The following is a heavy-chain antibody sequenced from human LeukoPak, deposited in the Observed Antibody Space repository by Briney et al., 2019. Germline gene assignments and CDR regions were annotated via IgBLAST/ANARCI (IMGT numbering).Heavy chain of an antibody. V-gene: IGHV3-23*01. CDR1: GFTFSGYA. D-gene: IGHD2-2*01. CDR3: AKDGETSSRDFDY. CDR2: ISGSGGNT. J-gene: IGHJ4*02. Sequence: GGSLRLSCAASGFTFSGYAMSWVRQAPGKGLEWVPAISGSGGNTYCADSVKGRFTISRDNAKNTLYVQMNSLRAEDTAVYYCAKDGETSSRDFDYWGQGTLVTVSS.